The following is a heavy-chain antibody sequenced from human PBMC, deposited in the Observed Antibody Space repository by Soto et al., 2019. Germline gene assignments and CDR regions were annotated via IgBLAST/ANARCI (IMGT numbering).Heavy chain of an antibody. CDR1: GFTFSTYA. V-gene: IGHV3-23*01. D-gene: IGHD1-7*01. J-gene: IGHJ4*02. Sequence: GXLRLSCAASGFTFSTYAMSWVRQSPGKGLEWVSTITSSGTSTYYADSVKGRFTISRDNSKITLSVQMNSLRAEDTAIYYCVRVRVAGTAYFDYWGQGNPVTVSS. CDR3: VRVRVAGTAYFDY. CDR2: ITSSGTST.